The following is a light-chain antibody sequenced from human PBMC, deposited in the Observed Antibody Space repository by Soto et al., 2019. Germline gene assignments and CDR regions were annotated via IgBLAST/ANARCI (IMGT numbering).Light chain of an antibody. CDR2: EVS. J-gene: IGLJ1*01. CDR3: SSYTSSSTLV. V-gene: IGLV2-14*01. Sequence: QSVLTQPASVSGSPGQSISISCTGTSSDVGAYNFVSLYQQHPGKAPKLMIYEVSNRPSGVSNRFSGSKSGKTASLTISGLQAEDEADYYCSSYTSSSTLVFGSGTKVTVL. CDR1: SSDVGAYNF.